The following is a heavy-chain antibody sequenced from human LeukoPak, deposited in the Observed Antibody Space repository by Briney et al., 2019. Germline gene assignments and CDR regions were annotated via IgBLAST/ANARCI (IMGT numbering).Heavy chain of an antibody. CDR1: GYTFTGYY. V-gene: IGHV1-8*02. J-gene: IGHJ4*02. CDR3: ARGSIAAEFDY. Sequence: ASVKVSCKASGYTFTGYYMHWVRQAPGQGLEWMGWINPNSGNTGYAQKFQGRVTMTRNTSISTAYMELSSLRSEDTAVYYCARGSIAAEFDYWGQGTLVTVSS. D-gene: IGHD6-13*01. CDR2: INPNSGNT.